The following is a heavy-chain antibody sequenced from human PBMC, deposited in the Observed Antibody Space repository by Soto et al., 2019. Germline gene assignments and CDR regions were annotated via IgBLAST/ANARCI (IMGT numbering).Heavy chain of an antibody. D-gene: IGHD3-22*01. CDR2: INPNSGGT. CDR3: ASSGGDSSGYYLGWFDP. J-gene: IGHJ5*02. V-gene: IGHV1-2*02. Sequence: QVQLVQSGAEVKKPGASVKVSCKASGYTFTGYYMHWVRQAPGQGLEWMGWINPNSGGTNYAQKFQGRVTMTRDTSISTAYMGLSRLRSDDTAVYYCASSGGDSSGYYLGWFDPWGQGTLVTVSS. CDR1: GYTFTGYY.